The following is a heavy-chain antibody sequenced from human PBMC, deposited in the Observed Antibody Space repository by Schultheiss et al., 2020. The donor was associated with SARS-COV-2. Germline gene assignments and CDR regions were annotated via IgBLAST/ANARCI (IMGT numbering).Heavy chain of an antibody. V-gene: IGHV3-23*01. CDR2: ISGSGGST. Sequence: ETLSLTCAVYGGSFSGYYWSWIRQPPGKGLEWVSAISGSGGSTYYADSVKGRFIISRDNSKNTLYLQMNSLRAEDTAVYYCARASPQWLVQGWGQGTLVTVSS. D-gene: IGHD6-19*01. CDR3: ARASPQWLVQG. J-gene: IGHJ4*02. CDR1: GGSFSGYY.